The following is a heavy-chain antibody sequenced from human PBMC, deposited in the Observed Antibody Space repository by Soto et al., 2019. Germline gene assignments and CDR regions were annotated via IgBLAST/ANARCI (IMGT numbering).Heavy chain of an antibody. V-gene: IGHV3-33*01. Sequence: QVQLVECGGGWVQPGRSLRLSCEATGFSFTTYGMHWVRQAPGKGLEWVAVIGYDGNNKYYADSVEGRFTISRDNSKNTVYLQMKSLRGDDTAVYYCARGVVTGIVGIFGSPLDIWGQGTVVTVSS. J-gene: IGHJ3*02. CDR3: ARGVVTGIVGIFGSPLDI. CDR1: GFSFTTYG. CDR2: IGYDGNNK. D-gene: IGHD2-21*02.